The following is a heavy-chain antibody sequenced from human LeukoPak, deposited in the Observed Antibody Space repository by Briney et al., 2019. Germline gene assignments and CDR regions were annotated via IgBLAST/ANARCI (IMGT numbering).Heavy chain of an antibody. D-gene: IGHD3-22*01. CDR3: AVRRYYYDSSGYYYVIDY. V-gene: IGHV4-34*01. Sequence: SETLSLTCAVYGGSFSGYYWSWVRQPPGKGLEWIGEINHSGSTKYNPSLKSRFTISVDTSKNQFSLKLSSVTAADTAVYYCAVRRYYYDSSGYYYVIDYWGQGTLVTVSS. CDR1: GGSFSGYY. CDR2: INHSGST. J-gene: IGHJ4*02.